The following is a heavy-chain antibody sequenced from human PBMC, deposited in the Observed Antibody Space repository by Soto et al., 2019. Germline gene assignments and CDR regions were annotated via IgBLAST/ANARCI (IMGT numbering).Heavy chain of an antibody. D-gene: IGHD6-19*01. CDR1: GYTFTGYY. V-gene: IGHV1-2*04. CDR2: INPNSGGT. CDR3: ARSGSSGWYLSGYYYGMDV. Sequence: ASVKVSCKASGYTFTGYYMHWVRQAPGQGLEWMGWINPNSGGTNYAQKFQGWVTMTRDTSISTAYMELSRLRSDDTAVYYCARSGSSGWYLSGYYYGMDVWGQGITVTVSS. J-gene: IGHJ6*02.